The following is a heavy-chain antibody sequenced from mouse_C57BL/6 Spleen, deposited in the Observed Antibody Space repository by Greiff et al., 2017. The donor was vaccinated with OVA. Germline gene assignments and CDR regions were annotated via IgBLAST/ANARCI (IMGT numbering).Heavy chain of an antibody. CDR2: IYPGSGNT. CDR3: ARGYYGSSYEAMDY. CDR1: GYSFTSYY. J-gene: IGHJ4*01. Sequence: QVQLQQSGPELVKPGASVKISCKASGYSFTSYYIHWVKQRPGQGLEWIGWIYPGSGNTKYNEKFTGKATLTADTSSSTAYMQLSSLTSEDFAVYYCARGYYGSSYEAMDYWGQGTSVTVSS. V-gene: IGHV1-66*01. D-gene: IGHD1-1*01.